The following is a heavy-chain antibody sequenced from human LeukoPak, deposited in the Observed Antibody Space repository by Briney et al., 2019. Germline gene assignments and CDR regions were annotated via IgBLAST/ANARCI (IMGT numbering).Heavy chain of an antibody. CDR2: IKSISYGGTI. J-gene: IGHJ4*02. D-gene: IGHD1-7*01. Sequence: GGSLRLSCAASGFTFSSYSMNWVRQSPGKGLEWLGRIKSISYGGTIDYAAPVKGRFTISRDDSKNTLYLQMDSLETEDTAIYYCTRTWPGNTCFNFWGQGTLVTVSS. V-gene: IGHV3-15*01. CDR3: TRTWPGNTCFNF. CDR1: GFTFSSYS.